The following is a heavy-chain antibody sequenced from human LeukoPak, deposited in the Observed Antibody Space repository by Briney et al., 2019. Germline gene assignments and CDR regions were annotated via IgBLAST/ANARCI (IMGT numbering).Heavy chain of an antibody. D-gene: IGHD3-22*01. CDR3: ARGYGSSGYYYEATSEFDY. Sequence: SVKVSCKASGYTFTSYGISWVRQAPGQGLEWMGGIIPIFGTANYAQKFQGRVTFTADESTSTAYMELSSLRSEDTAVYYCARGYGSSGYYYEATSEFDYWGQGTLVTVSS. J-gene: IGHJ4*02. CDR1: GYTFTSYG. CDR2: IIPIFGTA. V-gene: IGHV1-69*13.